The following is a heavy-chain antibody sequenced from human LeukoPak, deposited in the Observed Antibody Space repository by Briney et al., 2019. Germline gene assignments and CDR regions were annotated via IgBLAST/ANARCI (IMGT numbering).Heavy chain of an antibody. D-gene: IGHD3-22*01. CDR1: GFTFSSYE. V-gene: IGHV3-48*03. Sequence: GGSLRLSCAASGFTFSSYEMNWVRQAPGKGLEWVSSISSSGYTMYYIDSVKGRFTISRDNAKSSLYLQMNSLRAEDTAVYYCARFRHYYDSSGYYSFDYWGQGTLVTVSS. J-gene: IGHJ4*02. CDR2: ISSSGYTM. CDR3: ARFRHYYDSSGYYSFDY.